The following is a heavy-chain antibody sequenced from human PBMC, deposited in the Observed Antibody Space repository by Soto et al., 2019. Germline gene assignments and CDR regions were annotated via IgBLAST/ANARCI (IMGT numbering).Heavy chain of an antibody. CDR2: MNPNSGNT. J-gene: IGHJ6*02. V-gene: IGHV1-8*01. D-gene: IGHD1-7*01. CDR1: GYTFTSYD. Sequence: ASVKVSCKASGYTFTSYDINWVRQATGQGLEWMGWMNPNSGNTGYAQKFQERVTITRDMSTSTAYMELSSLRSEDTAVYYCAADPGRGWNYANYYYYGMDVWGQGTTVTVSS. CDR3: AADPGRGWNYANYYYYGMDV.